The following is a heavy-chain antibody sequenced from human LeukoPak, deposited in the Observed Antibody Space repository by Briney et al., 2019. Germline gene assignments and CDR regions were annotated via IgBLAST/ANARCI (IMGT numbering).Heavy chain of an antibody. V-gene: IGHV3-30*04. CDR1: GFTFSSYA. CDR3: ARDGEI. Sequence: GRSLRLSCAASGFTFSSYAMHWVRQAPGKGLEWVAVISYDGSNKYYADSVKGRFTISRDNSKNTLYLQMNSLRAEDTAVYYCARDGEIWGQGTLDTVSS. CDR2: ISYDGSNK. D-gene: IGHD3-10*01. J-gene: IGHJ4*02.